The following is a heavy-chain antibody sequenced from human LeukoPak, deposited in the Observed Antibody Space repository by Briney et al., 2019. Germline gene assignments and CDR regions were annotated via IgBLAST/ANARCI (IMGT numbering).Heavy chain of an antibody. CDR3: ARDPHIDNYFGTTTGLRDF. Sequence: GSLRLTCAASGFTFSSYAMSGVCQPPGEGLEWVGPIYHEGNTDYNPALKSRVTISVDKFKNQLSLKLNSVTAADTAVYYCARDPHIDNYFGTTTGLRDFWGQGTLVSVSS. J-gene: IGHJ4*02. CDR1: GFTFSSYA. CDR2: IYHEGNT. V-gene: IGHV4-4*02. D-gene: IGHD1-14*01.